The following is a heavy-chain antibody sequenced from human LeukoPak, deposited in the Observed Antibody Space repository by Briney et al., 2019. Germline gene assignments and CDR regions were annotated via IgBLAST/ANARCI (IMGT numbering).Heavy chain of an antibody. Sequence: SETLSLTCTVSGGSISSYYWSWIRQPPGKGLEWIGYIYYSGSTNYNPSLKSRVTISVDTSKNQFSLKLSSVTAADTAVYYCARTHDYGDYRPAYYFDYWGQGTLVTVSS. J-gene: IGHJ4*02. D-gene: IGHD4-17*01. V-gene: IGHV4-59*01. CDR1: GGSISSYY. CDR2: IYYSGST. CDR3: ARTHDYGDYRPAYYFDY.